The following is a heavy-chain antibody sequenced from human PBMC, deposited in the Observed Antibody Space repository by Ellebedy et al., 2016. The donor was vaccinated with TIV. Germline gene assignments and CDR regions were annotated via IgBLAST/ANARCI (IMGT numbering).Heavy chain of an antibody. CDR1: GFTFMSYG. V-gene: IGHV3-33*03. CDR2: VWYDGNYK. CDR3: ATDGSYGDHLSPAHAFVF. Sequence: GGSLRLSCGSSGFTFMSYGMHWLRQAPGKGLEWVAVVWYDGNYKRVADSVRGRFTISRDNSKSTISLQMNSLRAEDTAVYYCATDGSYGDHLSPAHAFVFWGQGTTVTVSS. D-gene: IGHD1-26*01. J-gene: IGHJ3*01.